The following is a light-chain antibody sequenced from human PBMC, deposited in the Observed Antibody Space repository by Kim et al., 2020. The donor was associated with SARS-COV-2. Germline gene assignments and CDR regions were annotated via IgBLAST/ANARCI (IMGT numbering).Light chain of an antibody. CDR2: KAS. CDR3: QQYDNDPWT. CDR1: QSISNW. V-gene: IGKV1-5*03. J-gene: IGKJ1*01. Sequence: DIQMTQSPSTLSASVGDRVTITCRASQSISNWLAWYQQKPGKAPKLLISKASSLESGVPSRFSGSQSGTEFTLTISSLQPDDFANYFCQQYDNDPWTFGQGTKVEIK.